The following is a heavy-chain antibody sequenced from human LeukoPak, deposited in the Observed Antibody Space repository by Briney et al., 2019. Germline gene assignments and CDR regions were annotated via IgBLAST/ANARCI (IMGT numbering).Heavy chain of an antibody. CDR3: ARDYSLWSGSNFDY. J-gene: IGHJ4*02. D-gene: IGHD3-3*01. V-gene: IGHV4-61*02. Sequence: SETLSLTCTVSGGSISSGSYYWSWIRQPAGKGLEWIGRIYTRGSTNYNPSLKSRVTMSVDTSKNQFSLKLSSVTAADTAVYYCARDYSLWSGSNFDYWGQGTLVTVSS. CDR2: IYTRGST. CDR1: GGSISSGSYY.